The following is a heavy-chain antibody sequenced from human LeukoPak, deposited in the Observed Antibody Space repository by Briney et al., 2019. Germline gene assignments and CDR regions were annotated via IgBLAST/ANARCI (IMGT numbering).Heavy chain of an antibody. D-gene: IGHD3-10*01. V-gene: IGHV3-20*04. CDR1: GFTFDDYG. Sequence: GGSLRLSCAASGFTFDDYGMGWVRHAPGKGLEWVTGINWNGGSTGYADSVKGRFTISRDNAKNSLYLQMNSLRDEDTALYYCARATLRDYYGSVSHLLDAFDSWGQGTMVTVSS. CDR3: ARATLRDYYGSVSHLLDAFDS. CDR2: INWNGGST. J-gene: IGHJ3*02.